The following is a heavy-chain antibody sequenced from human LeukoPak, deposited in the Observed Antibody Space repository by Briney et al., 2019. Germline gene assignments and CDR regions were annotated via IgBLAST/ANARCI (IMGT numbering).Heavy chain of an antibody. V-gene: IGHV4-39*01. CDR1: GGSISSSSYY. CDR3: ARYCSGGSCYSGMDV. Sequence: PSETLSLTCTVSGGSISSSSYYWGWLRQPPGKGLEWIGSIYYSGSTYYNPSLKSRVTISVDTSKNQFSLKLSSVTAADTAVYYCARYCSGGSCYSGMDVWGQGTTVTVSS. D-gene: IGHD2-15*01. CDR2: IYYSGST. J-gene: IGHJ6*02.